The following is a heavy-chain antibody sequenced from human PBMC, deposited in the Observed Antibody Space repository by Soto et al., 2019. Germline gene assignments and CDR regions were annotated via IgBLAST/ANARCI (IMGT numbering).Heavy chain of an antibody. J-gene: IGHJ4*02. Sequence: GRSLRLSCAVSGFTFGDFSMHLIRQAPGEGLVWVSRINTDGSSTSYADSVKGRFTISRDSAKNTLYLQMNSLRVEDTAMYYCAKRGVDTFGLSYWGQGTLVTVSS. CDR2: INTDGSST. V-gene: IGHV3-74*01. CDR1: GFTFGDFS. CDR3: AKRGVDTFGLSY. D-gene: IGHD3-10*01.